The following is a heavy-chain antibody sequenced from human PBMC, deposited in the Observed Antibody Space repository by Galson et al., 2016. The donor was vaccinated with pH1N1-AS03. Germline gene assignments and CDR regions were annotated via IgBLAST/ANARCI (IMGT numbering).Heavy chain of an antibody. CDR2: ISTSGSDN. V-gene: IGHV3-7*01. CDR1: GFPFNEYI. J-gene: IGHJ4*02. Sequence: SLRLSCAASGFPFNEYIMNWLRHVPGKRPEWMAYISTSGSDNYYEDSVRGRFTVSSDNTKNLLYLEMNNLRVEDTAVYYCAREQGYCGGGHCLDYLDYWGQGTLVTVSS. CDR3: AREQGYCGGGHCLDYLDY. D-gene: IGHD2-15*01.